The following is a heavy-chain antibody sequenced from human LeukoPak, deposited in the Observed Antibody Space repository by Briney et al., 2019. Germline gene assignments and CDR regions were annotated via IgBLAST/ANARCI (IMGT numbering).Heavy chain of an antibody. J-gene: IGHJ3*02. CDR2: NRDKSKSYTT. CDR3: TRPSYYDSRGYSTNGFDI. V-gene: IGHV3-72*01. CDR1: GFTVGDHY. Sequence: GGSLRLSCVASGFTVGDHYIDWVRQAPGKGLEWVGRNRDKSKSYTTDYAASVRGRFTISRDDSKNSLYLQMYSLKTEDTAVYFCTRPSYYDSRGYSTNGFDIWGQGTMVTVSS. D-gene: IGHD3-22*01.